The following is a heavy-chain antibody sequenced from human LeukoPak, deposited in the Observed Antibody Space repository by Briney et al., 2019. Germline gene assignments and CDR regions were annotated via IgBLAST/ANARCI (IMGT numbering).Heavy chain of an antibody. D-gene: IGHD1-20*01. CDR3: ARAEYNWREIDY. Sequence: SETLSLTCAVYGGSFSGYYWSWIRQPPGKGLEWIGEINHSGSTNYNPSLKSRATISVDTSKNQFSLKLSSVTAADTAVYYCARAEYNWREIDYWGQGTLVTVSS. V-gene: IGHV4-34*01. J-gene: IGHJ4*02. CDR2: INHSGST. CDR1: GGSFSGYY.